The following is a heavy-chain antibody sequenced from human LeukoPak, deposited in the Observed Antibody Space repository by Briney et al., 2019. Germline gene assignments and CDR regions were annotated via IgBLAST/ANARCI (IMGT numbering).Heavy chain of an antibody. CDR1: GFGFTAYS. CDR2: IGPGGDI. Sequence: GGSLRLSCAASGFGFTAYSMDWVRQAPGRGLEWISYIGPGGDIYYADSVTGRFTVCRDTAKNSLYLQMNGLRVEDTAVYYCARRFDSWGQGTLVTVSS. CDR3: ARRFDS. J-gene: IGHJ4*02. V-gene: IGHV3-48*01.